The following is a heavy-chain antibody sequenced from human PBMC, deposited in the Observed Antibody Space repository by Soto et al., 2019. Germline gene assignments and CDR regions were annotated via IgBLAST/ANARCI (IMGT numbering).Heavy chain of an antibody. CDR1: GFTFSSYA. CDR2: ISGSGGST. CDR3: AKVFLDFGTYCGGDCYLPPNIDY. V-gene: IGHV3-23*01. J-gene: IGHJ4*02. D-gene: IGHD2-21*02. Sequence: EVQLLESGGGLVQPGGSLRLSCAASGFTFSSYAMSWVRQAPGKGLEWVSAISGSGGSTYYADSVKGRFTISRDNSKNTLYLQMNSLRAEDTAVYYCAKVFLDFGTYCGGDCYLPPNIDYWGQGTLVTVSS.